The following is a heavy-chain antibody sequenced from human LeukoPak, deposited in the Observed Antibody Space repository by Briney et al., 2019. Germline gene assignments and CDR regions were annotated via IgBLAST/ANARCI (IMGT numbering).Heavy chain of an antibody. Sequence: SETLSLTCSVSGGSFIGYYWSWIRQPPGKGLEWIGEINHSGSTNYNPSLKSRVTISVDTSKNQFSLKLNSLTAADTAVYYCARGSMVRGVIIPDWGQGSLVTVSS. CDR3: ARGSMVRGVIIPD. CDR1: GGSFIGYY. D-gene: IGHD3-10*01. CDR2: INHSGST. V-gene: IGHV4-34*01. J-gene: IGHJ4*02.